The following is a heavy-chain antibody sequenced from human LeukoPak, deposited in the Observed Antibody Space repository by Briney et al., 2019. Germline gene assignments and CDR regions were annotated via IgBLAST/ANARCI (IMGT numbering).Heavy chain of an antibody. CDR3: AKDGMHGAGTIFTDV. CDR1: GFTFSSYA. V-gene: IGHV3-23*01. Sequence: GGSLRLSCAASGFTFSSYAMSWVRQAPGKGLEWVSGISGNGGSTYYADSVEGRFTISRDNSKNTLYLQMNSLRAEDTAVYYCAKDGMHGAGTIFTDVWGKGTTVTVSS. CDR2: ISGNGGST. D-gene: IGHD6-13*01. J-gene: IGHJ6*04.